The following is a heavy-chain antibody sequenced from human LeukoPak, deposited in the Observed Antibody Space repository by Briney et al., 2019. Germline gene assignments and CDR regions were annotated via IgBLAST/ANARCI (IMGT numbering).Heavy chain of an antibody. V-gene: IGHV4-61*02. D-gene: IGHD3-10*01. CDR2: IYTSGST. CDR3: ARTSRATDGGSGSEFDY. Sequence: SQTLSLTCTVSGGSISSGSYYWGWIRQPAGQGLEWIGRIYTSGSTNYNPSLKSRVTISVDTSKNQFSLKLSSVTAADTAVYYCARTSRATDGGSGSEFDYWGQGTLVTVSS. CDR1: GGSISSGSYY. J-gene: IGHJ4*02.